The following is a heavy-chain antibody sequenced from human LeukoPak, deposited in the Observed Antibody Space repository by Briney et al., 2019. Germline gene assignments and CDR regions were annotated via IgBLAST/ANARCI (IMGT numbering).Heavy chain of an antibody. Sequence: SETLSLTCAVYGGSFSSYYWGWIRQPPGKGLEWIGSIYYSGSTYYNPSLKSRVTISVDTSKNQFSLKLSSVTAADTAVYYCARHTTAIGYSSSWYTRYGLYFQHWGQGTLVTVSS. J-gene: IGHJ1*01. V-gene: IGHV4-39*07. CDR1: GGSFSSYY. CDR2: IYYSGST. D-gene: IGHD6-13*01. CDR3: ARHTTAIGYSSSWYTRYGLYFQH.